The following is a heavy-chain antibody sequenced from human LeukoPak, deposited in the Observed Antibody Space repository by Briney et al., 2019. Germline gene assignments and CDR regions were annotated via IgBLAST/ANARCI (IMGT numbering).Heavy chain of an antibody. CDR2: ISGSGDNT. D-gene: IGHD2/OR15-2a*01. V-gene: IGHV3-23*01. CDR3: AKMEGQPLQKYYMDV. J-gene: IGHJ6*01. Sequence: HPGGSLRLSCAASGFTFGGFAMSWVRRTPGKGLEWVSGISGSGDNTLYAASVKGRFTISRDNSKNTLYLEMNSLRAEDTAIYYCAKMEGQPLQKYYMDVWGQGTTVTVSS. CDR1: GFTFGGFA.